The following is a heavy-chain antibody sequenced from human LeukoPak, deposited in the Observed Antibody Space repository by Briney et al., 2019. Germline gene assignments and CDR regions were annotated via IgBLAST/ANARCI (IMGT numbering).Heavy chain of an antibody. D-gene: IGHD3-22*01. Sequence: GGSLRLSCAASGFTFEDYAMHWMRQAPGKGLEWVSYISSSGSTIYYADSVKGRFTISRDNAKNPLYLQMNSLRAEDTAVYYCATGFERGITMIVVVLNWGQGTLVTVAS. J-gene: IGHJ4*02. CDR1: GFTFEDYA. CDR2: ISSSGSTI. CDR3: ATGFERGITMIVVVLN. V-gene: IGHV3-11*04.